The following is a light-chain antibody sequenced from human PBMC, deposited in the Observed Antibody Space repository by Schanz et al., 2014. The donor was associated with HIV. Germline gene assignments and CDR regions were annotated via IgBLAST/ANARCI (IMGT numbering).Light chain of an antibody. J-gene: IGKJ2*01. CDR1: QSVSSSY. Sequence: EIVLTQSPGTLSLSPGERATLSCRASQSVSSSYLAWYQQKPGQAPRLLIYGASTRATGVPARFSGGGSGTDFTLAINSLAPEDFAVYYCHQRGEWPDTFGQGTKLEI. CDR2: GAS. CDR3: HQRGEWPDT. V-gene: IGKV3D-20*02.